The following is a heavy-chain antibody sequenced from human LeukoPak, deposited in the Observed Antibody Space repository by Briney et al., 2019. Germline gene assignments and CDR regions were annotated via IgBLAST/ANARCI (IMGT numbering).Heavy chain of an antibody. D-gene: IGHD3-22*01. V-gene: IGHV3-48*01. CDR1: GFTFSGYS. CDR2: ISGSSATI. CDR3: ATDREDYDSSGYYLSDAFDI. Sequence: PGGSLRLSCAVSGFTFSGYSMKWVRQAPGKGLEWVSYISGSSATIYHADPVKGRFTVSRDNAKNSLYLQMDSLRVEDTAVYYCATDREDYDSSGYYLSDAFDIWGQGTMVTVSS. J-gene: IGHJ3*02.